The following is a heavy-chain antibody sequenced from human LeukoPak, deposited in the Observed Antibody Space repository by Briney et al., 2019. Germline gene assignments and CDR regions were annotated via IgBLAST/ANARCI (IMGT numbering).Heavy chain of an antibody. CDR1: GFTFSSYA. V-gene: IGHV3-30*01. CDR3: ARGPRRNIVVVPAALNYYYYYYMDV. Sequence: GGSLRLSCAASGFTFSSYAMHWVRQAPGKGLEWVAVISYDGSNKYYADSAKGRFTISRDNSKNTLYLQMNSLRAEDTAVYYCARGPRRNIVVVPAALNYYYYYYMDVWGKGTTVTVSS. CDR2: ISYDGSNK. J-gene: IGHJ6*03. D-gene: IGHD2-2*01.